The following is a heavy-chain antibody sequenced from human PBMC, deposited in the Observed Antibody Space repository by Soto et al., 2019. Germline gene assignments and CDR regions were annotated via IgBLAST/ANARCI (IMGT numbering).Heavy chain of an antibody. V-gene: IGHV1-18*01. CDR2: ISGYNGDA. CDR3: AKNGHPPYYYYGLDV. Sequence: QGQLVQSGAEVKMPGASVKVSCKASGYTFTRYGISWVRQAPGQGLQWMGWISGYNGDANYAQRFQGRVSRTIDTSTTTAYMELRTLTSDDTAVYYCAKNGHPPYYYYGLDVWGQGTTVTVSS. CDR1: GYTFTRYG. J-gene: IGHJ6*02. D-gene: IGHD2-8*01.